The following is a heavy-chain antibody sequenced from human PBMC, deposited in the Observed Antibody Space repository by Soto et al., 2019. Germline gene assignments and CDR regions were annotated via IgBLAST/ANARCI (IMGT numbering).Heavy chain of an antibody. Sequence: SETLSLTCTVSGGSISSYYWSWIRQPPGKGLEWIGYIYYSGSTNYNPSLKSRVTISVDTSKNQFSLKLSSVTAADTAVYYCARRITMVRGVYHYYYYGMDVWGQGTTVTVS. D-gene: IGHD3-10*01. CDR3: ARRITMVRGVYHYYYYGMDV. CDR2: IYYSGST. CDR1: GGSISSYY. V-gene: IGHV4-59*01. J-gene: IGHJ6*02.